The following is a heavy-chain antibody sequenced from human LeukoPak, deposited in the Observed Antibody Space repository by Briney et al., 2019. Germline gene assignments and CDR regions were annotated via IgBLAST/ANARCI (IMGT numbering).Heavy chain of an antibody. D-gene: IGHD1-26*01. CDR1: GFTFSSYA. V-gene: IGHV3-30-3*01. CDR3: ARECIVGASSWFDP. J-gene: IGHJ5*02. Sequence: GGSLRLSCAASGFTFSSYAMHWVRQAPGKGLEWVAVISYDGSNKYYADSVKGRFTISRDNSKNTLYLQMNSLRAEDTAVYYCARECIVGASSWFDPWGQGTLVTVSS. CDR2: ISYDGSNK.